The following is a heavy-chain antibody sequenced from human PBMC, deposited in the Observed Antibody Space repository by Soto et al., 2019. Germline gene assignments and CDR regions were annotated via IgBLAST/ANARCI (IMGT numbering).Heavy chain of an antibody. V-gene: IGHV4-34*01. D-gene: IGHD3-22*01. J-gene: IGHJ4*02. CDR2: INHSGNA. CDR1: GGSFSGYY. CDR3: ARPSYDSSGYYGDRGFYFDY. Sequence: PSETLCLTCAVYGGSFSGYYWSWIRQPPGKGLEWIAEINHSGNANQNPSLKSRVTISVDTSKNQFSLKLSSVNAADTAVYYCARPSYDSSGYYGDRGFYFDYWGQGTLVTVSS.